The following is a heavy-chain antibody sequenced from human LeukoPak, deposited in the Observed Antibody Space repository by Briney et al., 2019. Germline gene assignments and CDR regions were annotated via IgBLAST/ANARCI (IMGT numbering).Heavy chain of an antibody. D-gene: IGHD4-17*01. CDR3: TRVRHGDYFDP. J-gene: IGHJ4*02. CDR2: IRNKPHSYTT. V-gene: IGHV3-72*01. CDR1: GFTFSDAY. Sequence: GGSLRLSCAASGFTFSDAYMDWVRQAPGKGLQWVGRIRNKPHSYTTDHAASVKGRFTISRDDSKNSLFLQTNSLKTEDTAVYYCTRVRHGDYFDPWGLGTLVTVSS.